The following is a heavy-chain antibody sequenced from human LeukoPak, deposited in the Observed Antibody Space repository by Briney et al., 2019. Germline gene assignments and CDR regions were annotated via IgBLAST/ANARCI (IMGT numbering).Heavy chain of an antibody. V-gene: IGHV4-31*03. J-gene: IGHJ4*02. CDR1: GDSVSIITYY. CDR2: IYKGRST. D-gene: IGHD2-15*01. CDR3: ARVVVPAAIVY. Sequence: PSQTLSLTCSVSGDSVSIITYYWGWIRHRPGRGPEWIGYIYKGRSTSYTPSLKNRVTISVDTSKNQFSLNLDSVTAAGTAVYYCARVVVPAAIVYWGQGIPVIVSS.